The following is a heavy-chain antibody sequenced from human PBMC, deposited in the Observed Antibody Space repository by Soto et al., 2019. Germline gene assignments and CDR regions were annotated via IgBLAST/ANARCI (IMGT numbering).Heavy chain of an antibody. CDR3: VKGSEVARQELDY. Sequence: QVQLVESGGGVVQPGRSLRLSCAASGFSFSNCGMHWVRQAPGKGLEWVAAISSDGSDKYYSESVKGRFTISRTNSKNTLLLQMNSLRVEDAAVYYCVKGSEVARQELDYWGQGTLVTVSS. CDR1: GFSFSNCG. D-gene: IGHD2-15*01. J-gene: IGHJ4*02. V-gene: IGHV3-30*18. CDR2: ISSDGSDK.